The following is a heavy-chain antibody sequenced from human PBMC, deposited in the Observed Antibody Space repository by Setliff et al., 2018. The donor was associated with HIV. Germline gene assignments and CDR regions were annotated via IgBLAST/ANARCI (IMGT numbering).Heavy chain of an antibody. Sequence: SETLSLTCTVSGGSMSSGSYYWSWIRQPAGKGLEWIGHIHYKGNIDYNASLKSRLAISSDTSKNQFSLNLSSVIAADTAIYFCARFTVVVFGAGEPSWFDPWGQGILVTVSS. CDR2: IHYKGNI. CDR1: GGSMSSGSYY. D-gene: IGHD2-15*01. CDR3: ARFTVVVFGAGEPSWFDP. J-gene: IGHJ5*02. V-gene: IGHV4-30-4*08.